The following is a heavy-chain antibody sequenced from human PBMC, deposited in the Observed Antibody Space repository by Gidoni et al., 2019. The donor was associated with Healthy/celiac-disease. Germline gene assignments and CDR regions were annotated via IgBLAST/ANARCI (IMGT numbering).Heavy chain of an antibody. D-gene: IGHD3-10*01. J-gene: IGHJ4*02. CDR3: TTETHYGSGN. V-gene: IGHV3-15*01. CDR1: VFTFSNAW. Sequence: EVQLVESGGGLVKHGGSLRLSCAATVFTFSNAWMGWVRQAPGKGLEWVVRIKSKTDGGTTDYAAPVKGRFTISRDDSKNTLYLQMNSLKTDDTAVYYCTTETHYGSGNWCQGTLVTVSS. CDR2: IKSKTDGGTT.